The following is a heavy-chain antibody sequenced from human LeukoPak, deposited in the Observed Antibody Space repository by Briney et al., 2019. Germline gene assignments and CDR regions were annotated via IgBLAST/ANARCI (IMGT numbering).Heavy chain of an antibody. Sequence: GGSLRLSCAASGFTFSSYSMNWVRQAPGKGLEWVSSISSSSSYIYYADSVQGRFTISRDNAKNSLYLQMNSLRAEDTAVYYCAREKRRYYDSSGPSAFDIWGQGTMVTVSS. V-gene: IGHV3-21*01. CDR3: AREKRRYYDSSGPSAFDI. J-gene: IGHJ3*02. D-gene: IGHD3-22*01. CDR1: GFTFSSYS. CDR2: ISSSSSYI.